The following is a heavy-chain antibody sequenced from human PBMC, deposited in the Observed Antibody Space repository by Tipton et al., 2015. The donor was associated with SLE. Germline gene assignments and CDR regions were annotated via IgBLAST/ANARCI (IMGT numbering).Heavy chain of an antibody. CDR1: GFTFTGSA. Sequence: SLRLSCAASGFTFTGSAIHWVRQASGKGLEWVGRIRSKANSYATEYAASVKGRFTISRDDSKRIAYLQMNSLKTEDTALYYCARATASFYWGQGTLVTVSS. V-gene: IGHV3-73*01. D-gene: IGHD5-12*01. J-gene: IGHJ4*02. CDR3: ARATASFY. CDR2: IRSKANSYAT.